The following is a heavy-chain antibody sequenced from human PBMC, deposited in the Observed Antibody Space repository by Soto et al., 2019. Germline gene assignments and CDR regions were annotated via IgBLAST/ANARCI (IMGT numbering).Heavy chain of an antibody. CDR2: IIPIFGTA. CDR1: GGTFSSYA. V-gene: IGHV1-69*01. Sequence: QVQLVQSGAEVKKPGSSVKVSCKASGGTFSSYAISWVRQAPGQGLEWMGGIIPIFGTANYAQKFQGRVTITADESTSTAYMELSSLRSEDTAVYYCASPRGYCSSTSCAYFDYWGQGTLVTVSS. J-gene: IGHJ4*02. D-gene: IGHD2-2*01. CDR3: ASPRGYCSSTSCAYFDY.